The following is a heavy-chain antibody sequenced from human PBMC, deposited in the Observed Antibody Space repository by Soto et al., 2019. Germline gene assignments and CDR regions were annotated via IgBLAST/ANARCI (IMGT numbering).Heavy chain of an antibody. J-gene: IGHJ5*02. Sequence: PSETLSLTCAVYGGSFSGYYWSWIRQPPGKGLEWIGEINHSGSTNYNPSLKSRVTISVDTSKNQFSLKLSSVTAADTAVYYCARFSGWSFVWFDPWGQGTPVTVSS. V-gene: IGHV4-34*01. CDR1: GGSFSGYY. CDR2: INHSGST. CDR3: ARFSGWSFVWFDP. D-gene: IGHD6-19*01.